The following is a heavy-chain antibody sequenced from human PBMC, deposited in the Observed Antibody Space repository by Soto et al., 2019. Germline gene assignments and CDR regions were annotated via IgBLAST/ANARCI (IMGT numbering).Heavy chain of an antibody. CDR2: MNPTSGNT. Sequence: QVQLVQSGAEVKKPGASVKVSCKASGYTFTSYDINWVRQATGQGLEWMGWMNPTSGNTGYAQKFQGKVTVTRNNSISTAYLELGSLRSEDTAGYYCAKDPVQLERRAGAFDIWGQGTMVTVSS. D-gene: IGHD1-1*01. J-gene: IGHJ3*02. CDR1: GYTFTSYD. V-gene: IGHV1-8*01. CDR3: AKDPVQLERRAGAFDI.